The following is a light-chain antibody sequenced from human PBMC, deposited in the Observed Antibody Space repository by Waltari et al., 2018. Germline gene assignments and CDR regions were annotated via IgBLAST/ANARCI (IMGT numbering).Light chain of an antibody. CDR3: QVWDSSSDHPL. Sequence: SYVLTQPPSVSVAPGQTARITCGGNTTGSKSVHWYQQNPGQAPVLVVYDDSDRPSGIPERFSGSNSGNTATLTISRVEAGDEADYYCQVWDSSSDHPLFGGGIKLTVL. CDR2: DDS. J-gene: IGLJ2*01. V-gene: IGLV3-21*02. CDR1: TTGSKS.